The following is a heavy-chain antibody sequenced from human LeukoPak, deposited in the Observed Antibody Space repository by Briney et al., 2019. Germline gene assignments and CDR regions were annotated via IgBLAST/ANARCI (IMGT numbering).Heavy chain of an antibody. V-gene: IGHV3-74*01. CDR2: INSDGSWT. CDR3: ANMNRGSYYRSFDY. J-gene: IGHJ4*02. CDR1: GNYW. Sequence: QTGGSLRLSCAASGNYWMHWVRQAPGKGLVWVSHINSDGSWTSYADSVKGRFTISKDNAKNTLYLQMNSLRAEDTAVYYCANMNRGSYYRSFDYWGQGTLVTVSS. D-gene: IGHD1-26*01.